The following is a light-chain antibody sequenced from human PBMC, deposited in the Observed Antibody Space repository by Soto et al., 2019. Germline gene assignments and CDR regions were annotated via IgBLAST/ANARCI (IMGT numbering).Light chain of an antibody. CDR2: RAS. CDR1: QSISSW. CDR3: QQYDSFPLT. Sequence: DIQMTQSPSTLSVSVGDRVTITCRASQSISSWLAWYQQKPGKAPKLLIYRASTLESGVPSRFSGSGSGTEFTLTIGSLQPEDLATYYCQQYDSFPLTFGGGTKVEIK. V-gene: IGKV1-5*03. J-gene: IGKJ4*01.